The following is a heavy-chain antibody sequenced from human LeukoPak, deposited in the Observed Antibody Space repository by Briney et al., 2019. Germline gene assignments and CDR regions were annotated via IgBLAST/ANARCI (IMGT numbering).Heavy chain of an antibody. CDR3: AKIFSGATCSGY. V-gene: IGHV3-23*01. D-gene: IGHD2-15*01. CDR2: IKESGDIT. Sequence: GASLRLSCAASGFTFSSYSMCWVRQAPGKGPEWVSGIKESGDITYYADSVKGRFTISRDNSKNTLYLQMNSLRAEDTAKYYRAKIFSGATCSGYWGQGTLVTVSS. J-gene: IGHJ4*02. CDR1: GFTFSSYS.